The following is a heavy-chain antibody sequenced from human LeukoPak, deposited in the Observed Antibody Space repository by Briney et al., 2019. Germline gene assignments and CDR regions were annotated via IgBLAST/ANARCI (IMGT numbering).Heavy chain of an antibody. CDR3: AKDRRYSSSSAAFDI. J-gene: IGHJ3*02. Sequence: GGSLRLSCAASGFTFSSYGMHWVRQAPGKGLEWVAFIRYDGSNKYYADSVKGRFTISRDNSKNTLYLQMNSLRAEDTAVYYCAKDRRYSSSSAAFDIWGQGTMVTVSS. CDR2: IRYDGSNK. CDR1: GFTFSSYG. D-gene: IGHD6-6*01. V-gene: IGHV3-30*02.